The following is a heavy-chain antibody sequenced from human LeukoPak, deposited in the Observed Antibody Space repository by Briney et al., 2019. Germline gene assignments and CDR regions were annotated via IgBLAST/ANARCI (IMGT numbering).Heavy chain of an antibody. CDR2: ISYDGSNK. Sequence: GGSLRLSCAASGFTFSSYAMHWVRPAPGKGLEWVAVISYDGSNKYYADSVKGRFTISRDNSKNTLYLQMNSLRAEDTALYYCAKDSLIAAAGNDAFDIWGQGTMVTVSS. V-gene: IGHV3-30-3*01. CDR1: GFTFSSYA. CDR3: AKDSLIAAAGNDAFDI. D-gene: IGHD6-13*01. J-gene: IGHJ3*02.